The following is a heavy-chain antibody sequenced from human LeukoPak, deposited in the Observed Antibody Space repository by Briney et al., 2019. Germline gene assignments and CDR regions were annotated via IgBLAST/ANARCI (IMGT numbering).Heavy chain of an antibody. CDR2: INSDGSTA. CDR3: APEGGSSYDY. J-gene: IGHJ4*02. CDR1: GFTFSTYW. D-gene: IGHD5-18*01. Sequence: GGSLRLSCAASGFTFSTYWMHWVRQVPGKGLVWVSRINSDGSTADYADAVKGRFTISRDNAKNTLYLEMNSLRADDTGLYYCAPEGGSSYDYWGQGTLVTVSS. V-gene: IGHV3-74*01.